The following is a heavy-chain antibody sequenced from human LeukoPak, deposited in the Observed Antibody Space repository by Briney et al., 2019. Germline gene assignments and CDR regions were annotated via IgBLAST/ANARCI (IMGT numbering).Heavy chain of an antibody. J-gene: IGHJ4*02. CDR1: GFTFSSYT. Sequence: GGSLRLSCAASGFTFSSYTMSWVRQAPGKGLEWVSAISGSGGSTYYADSVKGRFTISRDNSKNTLYLQMDSLRAEDTAVYYCAKDLELELPLYFDYWGQGTLVTVSS. CDR2: ISGSGGST. D-gene: IGHD1-7*01. V-gene: IGHV3-23*01. CDR3: AKDLELELPLYFDY.